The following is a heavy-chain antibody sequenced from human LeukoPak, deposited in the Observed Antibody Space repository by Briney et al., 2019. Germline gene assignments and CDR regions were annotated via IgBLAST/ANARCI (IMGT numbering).Heavy chain of an antibody. Sequence: ASVKVSYKASGYTFTSYDINWVRQATGQGLEWMGWMNPNRGETVYAQRFQGRVTMTRNTSINTAYMELSSLRSEDTAVYYCARGWTTARIWDYYYGMDVWGQGTTVTVSS. D-gene: IGHD4-17*01. CDR1: GYTFTSYD. V-gene: IGHV1-8*01. CDR2: MNPNRGET. CDR3: ARGWTTARIWDYYYGMDV. J-gene: IGHJ6*02.